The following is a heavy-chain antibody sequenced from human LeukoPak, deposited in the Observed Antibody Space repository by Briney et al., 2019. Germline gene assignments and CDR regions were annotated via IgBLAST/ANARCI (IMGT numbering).Heavy chain of an antibody. Sequence: PETLSLTCTVSGGSISSYYWSWIRQPPGKGLEWIGYIYYSGSTNYNPSLKSRVTISVDTSKNQFSLKLSSVTAADTAVYYCASNWYSSSWYDYWGQGTLVTVSS. V-gene: IGHV4-59*01. CDR1: GGSISSYY. CDR3: ASNWYSSSWYDY. J-gene: IGHJ4*02. D-gene: IGHD6-13*01. CDR2: IYYSGST.